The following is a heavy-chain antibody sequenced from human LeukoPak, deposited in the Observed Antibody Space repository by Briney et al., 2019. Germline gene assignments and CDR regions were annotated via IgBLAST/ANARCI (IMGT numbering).Heavy chain of an antibody. J-gene: IGHJ6*03. CDR1: GGSISSSSYY. V-gene: IGHV4-61*02. Sequence: PSETLSLTCTVSGGSISSSSYYWSWIRQPAGKGLEWIGRIYSTGSTNYNPSLKSRVTMSVDTSKNQYSLKLSSVTAADTAVFYCARVNYCSSSGYYCYMDVWGKGTTVTVSS. D-gene: IGHD6-6*01. CDR3: ARVNYCSSSGYYCYMDV. CDR2: IYSTGST.